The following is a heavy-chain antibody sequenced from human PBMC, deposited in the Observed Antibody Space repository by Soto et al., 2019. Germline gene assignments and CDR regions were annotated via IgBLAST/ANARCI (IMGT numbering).Heavy chain of an antibody. CDR3: AVSPPCSSGHDDAFDI. CDR1: GFTFSSYG. D-gene: IGHD6-19*01. Sequence: GGSLRLSCAASGFTFSSYGMHWVRQAPGKGLEWVAVISYDGSNKYYADSVKGRFTISRDNSKNTLYLQMNSLRAEDTAVYYCAVSPPCSSGHDDAFDISGQGTMVTVSS. J-gene: IGHJ3*02. CDR2: ISYDGSNK. V-gene: IGHV3-30*03.